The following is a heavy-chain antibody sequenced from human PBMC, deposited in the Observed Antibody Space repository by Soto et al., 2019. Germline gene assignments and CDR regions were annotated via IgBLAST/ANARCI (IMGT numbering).Heavy chain of an antibody. Sequence: SETLSLTCTVSGGSISSGGYYWSWIRQHPGKGLEWIGYIYYSGGTYYNPSLKSRVTISVDTSKNQFSLKLSSVTAADTAVYYCARERGSGSYFDYWGQGTLVTVSS. CDR1: GGSISSGGYY. D-gene: IGHD1-26*01. CDR3: ARERGSGSYFDY. J-gene: IGHJ4*02. CDR2: IYYSGGT. V-gene: IGHV4-31*03.